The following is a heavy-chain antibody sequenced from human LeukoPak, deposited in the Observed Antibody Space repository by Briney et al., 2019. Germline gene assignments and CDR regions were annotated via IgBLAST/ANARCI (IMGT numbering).Heavy chain of an antibody. J-gene: IGHJ4*02. Sequence: GGSLRLSCAASGLTFSSHWMHWVRQAPGKGLVWVSRITNDGSSTTYADSVKGRFTISRDNAKNMLYLQVNSLRAEDTAVYFCASQYTSSRIFDDWGQGTLVTVSS. D-gene: IGHD6-13*01. CDR2: ITNDGSST. V-gene: IGHV3-74*01. CDR3: ASQYTSSRIFDD. CDR1: GLTFSSHW.